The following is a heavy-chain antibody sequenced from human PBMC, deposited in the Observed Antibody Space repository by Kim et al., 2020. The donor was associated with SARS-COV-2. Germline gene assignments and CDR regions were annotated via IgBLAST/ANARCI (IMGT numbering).Heavy chain of an antibody. Sequence: GGSLRLSCAASGFTFSNCWMSWIRQAPGKGLEWVAHINADGSAQFYVDSVRGRFTISSDNANNSPYIQMNSPRVEDTALYYCVAWEGIVHWGQGTLGTVS. V-gene: IGHV3-7*01. CDR3: VAWEGIVH. D-gene: IGHD1-26*01. CDR2: INADGSAQ. CDR1: GFTFSNCW. J-gene: IGHJ1*01.